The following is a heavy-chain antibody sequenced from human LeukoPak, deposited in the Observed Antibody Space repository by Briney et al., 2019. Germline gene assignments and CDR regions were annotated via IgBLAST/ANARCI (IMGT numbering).Heavy chain of an antibody. CDR3: ARSSPYCTNGLCYREFNY. D-gene: IGHD2-8*01. Sequence: GESLKISCKGSGYSFTSYWIGWVRQMPGKGLEWMGIIYPGDSDIRYSPSFQGQVTLSADKSINTAYLQWSSLKASDTAMYYCARSSPYCTNGLCYREFNYWGQGTLVTVSS. CDR2: IYPGDSDI. CDR1: GYSFTSYW. V-gene: IGHV5-51*01. J-gene: IGHJ4*02.